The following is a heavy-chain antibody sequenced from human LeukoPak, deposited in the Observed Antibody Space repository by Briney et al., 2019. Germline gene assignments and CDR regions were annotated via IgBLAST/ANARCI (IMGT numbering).Heavy chain of an antibody. CDR2: VSSNGRNT. J-gene: IGHJ4*02. CDR1: GFTFSDYY. V-gene: IGHV3-64*01. CDR3: ARGRSGSYLFDY. Sequence: PGGSLRLSCAASGFTFSDYYMSWIRQAPGKGLEYVSAVSSNGRNTYYANSVKGRFTISRDNSKNTLYLQMNSLRAEDTAVYYCARGRSGSYLFDYWGQGTLVTVSS. D-gene: IGHD1-26*01.